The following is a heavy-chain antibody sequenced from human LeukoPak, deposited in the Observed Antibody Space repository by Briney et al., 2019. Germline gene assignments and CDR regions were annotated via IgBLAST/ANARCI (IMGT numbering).Heavy chain of an antibody. D-gene: IGHD2-2*01. V-gene: IGHV3-74*01. J-gene: IGHJ4*02. Sequence: GGSLRLSCAASGFTFSSYWMYWVRQAPGKGLVWVSRINNDGSSTIYADSVKGRFTISRDNAKNTLYLQMNSLRAEDTAVYYCARDHCSSTSCYAGMGYWGQGTLVTVSS. CDR2: INNDGSST. CDR3: ARDHCSSTSCYAGMGY. CDR1: GFTFSSYW.